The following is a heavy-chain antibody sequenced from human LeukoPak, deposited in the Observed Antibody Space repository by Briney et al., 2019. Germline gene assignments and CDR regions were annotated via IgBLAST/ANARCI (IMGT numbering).Heavy chain of an antibody. V-gene: IGHV3-30*04. D-gene: IGHD3-3*01. CDR1: GFIFSDYA. Sequence: PGGSLRLSCEASGFIFSDYAIHWVRQPPGKGPEWVGIISYHGKDKFYADSVKGRFTISRDNSKNTMYLQMNSLRAEDTALYYCARVSEGSFWIGSYRGFYYYGMDVWGRGTTVTVSS. J-gene: IGHJ6*02. CDR2: ISYHGKDK. CDR3: ARVSEGSFWIGSYRGFYYYGMDV.